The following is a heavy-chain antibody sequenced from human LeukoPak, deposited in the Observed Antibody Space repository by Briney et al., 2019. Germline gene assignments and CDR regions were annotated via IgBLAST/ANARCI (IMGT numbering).Heavy chain of an antibody. D-gene: IGHD5-18*01. CDR2: ISSSSSYI. J-gene: IGHJ4*02. V-gene: IGHV3-21*01. CDR3: ARDKSTAMANFDY. Sequence: GGSLRLSCAASGFTFSRYSMNWVRQAPGKGLEWVSSISSSSSYIYYADSVKGRFTLSRDNAKNSLYLQMNSLRAEDTAVYYCARDKSTAMANFDYWGQGTLVTVSS. CDR1: GFTFSRYS.